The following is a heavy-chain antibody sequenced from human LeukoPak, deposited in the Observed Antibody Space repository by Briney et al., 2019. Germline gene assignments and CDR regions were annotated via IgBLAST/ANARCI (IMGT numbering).Heavy chain of an antibody. V-gene: IGHV1-18*01. D-gene: IGHD3-10*01. CDR1: GGTFSSYA. CDR3: ARVGGLLWFGELRGWFDP. J-gene: IGHJ5*02. CDR2: ISAYNGNT. Sequence: GASVKVSCKASGGTFSSYAISWVRQAPGQGLEWMGWISAYNGNTNYAQKLQGRVTMTTDTSTSTAYMELRSLRSDDTAVYYCARVGGLLWFGELRGWFDPWGQGTLVTVSS.